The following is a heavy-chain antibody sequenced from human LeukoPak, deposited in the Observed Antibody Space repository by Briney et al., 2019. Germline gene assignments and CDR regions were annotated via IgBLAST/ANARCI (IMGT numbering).Heavy chain of an antibody. CDR3: ARDSGSYYSTDYYFDY. CDR2: IYSGGYT. Sequence: GGSLRLSCAASGFTVSSNYMSWVRQAPGKGLEWVSVIYSGGYTYYADSVKGRFTISRDNSKNTLYLQVNSLRAEDTAVYYCARDSGSYYSTDYYFDYWGQGTLVTVSS. CDR1: GFTVSSNY. J-gene: IGHJ4*02. V-gene: IGHV3-66*01. D-gene: IGHD3-10*01.